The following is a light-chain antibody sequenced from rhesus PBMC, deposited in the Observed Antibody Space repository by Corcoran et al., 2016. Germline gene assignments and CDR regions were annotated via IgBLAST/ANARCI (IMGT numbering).Light chain of an antibody. CDR1: QGIGSD. V-gene: IGKV1-28*02. CDR2: AAS. Sequence: DIQMTQSPSSLSASVGDTVTITCRASQGIGSDLNWFQQKPGKAPKFLIYAASSLDSGVPSRVSGSGSGTEFTLTISSLQPEDFAAYFCLQYNSYPYTFGQGTTVEIK. J-gene: IGKJ2*01. CDR3: LQYNSYPYT.